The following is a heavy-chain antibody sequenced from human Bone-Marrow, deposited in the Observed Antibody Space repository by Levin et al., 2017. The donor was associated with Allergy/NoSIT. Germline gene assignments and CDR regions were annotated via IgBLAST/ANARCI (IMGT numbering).Heavy chain of an antibody. CDR3: ARGGGTMVRGVVSTPYYFDY. Sequence: SETLSLTCDVSGASISSSNYSWSWIRQPPGKGLEWIGYIYDNWNTYYNPTLRSRVTLSVDRSKNQFSLKLSSVTAADTAIYYCARGGGTMVRGVVSTPYYFDYWGQGTLVTVSP. CDR2: IYDNWNT. D-gene: IGHD3-10*01. V-gene: IGHV4-30-2*01. CDR1: GASISSSNYS. J-gene: IGHJ4*02.